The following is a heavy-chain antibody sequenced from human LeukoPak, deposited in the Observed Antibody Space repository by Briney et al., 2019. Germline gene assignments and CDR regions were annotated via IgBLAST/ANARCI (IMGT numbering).Heavy chain of an antibody. Sequence: PGGSLRLSCAASGFTFSTYSVNWVRQAPGKGLEWVSSISSSGTYIYYADSVKGRFTTSRDNAKNSLYLQMNSLRAEDTAVYYCAVNNWNFDVWGQGTLVTVSS. CDR2: ISSSGTYI. V-gene: IGHV3-21*01. CDR1: GFTFSTYS. J-gene: IGHJ4*02. CDR3: AVNNWNFDV. D-gene: IGHD1-7*01.